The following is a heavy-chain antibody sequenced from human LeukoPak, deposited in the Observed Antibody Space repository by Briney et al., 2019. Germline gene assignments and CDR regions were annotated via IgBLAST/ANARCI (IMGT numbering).Heavy chain of an antibody. D-gene: IGHD3-10*01. CDR3: ARSGIKMVRGVIIKSPYHMDV. CDR2: ISSSSNYI. Sequence: GGSLRLSCAASGFTFSVYAMHWVRQAPGKGLEWVSSISSSSNYIYYVDSVKGRFTISRDDAKNSLSLQMNSLRAEDTAVYYCARSGIKMVRGVIIKSPYHMDVWGKGTTVTVSS. V-gene: IGHV3-21*01. CDR1: GFTFSVYA. J-gene: IGHJ6*03.